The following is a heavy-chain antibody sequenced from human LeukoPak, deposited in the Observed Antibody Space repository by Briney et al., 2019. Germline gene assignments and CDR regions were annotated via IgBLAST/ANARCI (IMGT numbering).Heavy chain of an antibody. Sequence: ASMKVSCKTSGYTFTDYYIHWVRQAPGQGHEWMGWINPNSGGTKYAQKFQGRVTVTGDTSISTAYMELSRLRSDDTAFYYCARGGSISPYTAHGMDVWGQGTTVTVSS. CDR2: INPNSGGT. V-gene: IGHV1-2*02. J-gene: IGHJ6*02. CDR1: GYTFTDYY. CDR3: ARGGSISPYTAHGMDV. D-gene: IGHD4-11*01.